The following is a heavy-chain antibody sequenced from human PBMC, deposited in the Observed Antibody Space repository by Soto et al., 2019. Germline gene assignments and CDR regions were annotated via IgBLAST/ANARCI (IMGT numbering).Heavy chain of an antibody. J-gene: IGHJ5*02. Sequence: QVQLVESGGGVVQPGRSLRLSCAASGFTFSSYGMHWVRQAPGKGLEWVAVISYDGSNKYYADSVKGRFTISRDNSKNTLYLQMNSLRAEDTAVYYCAKSKEYKQLVLWGQGTLVTVSS. CDR1: GFTFSSYG. D-gene: IGHD6-6*01. V-gene: IGHV3-30*18. CDR2: ISYDGSNK. CDR3: AKSKEYKQLVL.